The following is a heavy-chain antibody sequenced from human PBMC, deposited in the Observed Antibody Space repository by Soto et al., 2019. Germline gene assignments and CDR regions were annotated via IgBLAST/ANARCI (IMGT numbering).Heavy chain of an antibody. CDR3: ARVRTTGAYDIDY. J-gene: IGHJ4*02. V-gene: IGHV3-72*01. D-gene: IGHD4-17*01. CDR2: SRNKANGYTT. Sequence: VHLVESGGGLVQPGGSLRLSCAVSGFTFSDHYMDWVRQAPGKGLEWLGRSRNKANGYTTIYAASVKDRFTISRDDSKDSLFLQMNSLKTEDTAVYHCARVRTTGAYDIDYWGQGPLITVSS. CDR1: GFTFSDHY.